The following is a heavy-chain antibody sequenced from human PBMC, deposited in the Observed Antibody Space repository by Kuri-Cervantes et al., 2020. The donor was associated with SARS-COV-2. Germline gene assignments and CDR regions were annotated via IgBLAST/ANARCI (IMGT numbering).Heavy chain of an antibody. J-gene: IGHJ3*02. V-gene: IGHV3-23*01. CDR3: AREGDIVVVHDAFDI. CDR1: GFTFSSYS. CDR2: ISGSGGST. Sequence: GGSLRLSCAASGFTFSSYSMNWVRQAPGKGLEWVSAISGSGGSTYYADSVKGRFTISRDNSKNTLYLQMNSLRAEDTAVYYCAREGDIVVVHDAFDIWGQGTMVTVSS. D-gene: IGHD2-2*01.